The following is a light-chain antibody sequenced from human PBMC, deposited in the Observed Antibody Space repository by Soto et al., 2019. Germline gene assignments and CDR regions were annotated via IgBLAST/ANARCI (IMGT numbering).Light chain of an antibody. CDR2: LGS. Sequence: DLVMTQSPLSLPVTPGEPASISCRSSQSLLHSNGYNYLDWYLQKPGQSPQLLIYLGSNRASGVPDRFSGSGSGTDFTLKISRVEAEDVGVYYCMQAAAFGGGTKVEIK. V-gene: IGKV2-28*01. CDR1: QSLLHSNGYNY. J-gene: IGKJ4*02. CDR3: MQAAA.